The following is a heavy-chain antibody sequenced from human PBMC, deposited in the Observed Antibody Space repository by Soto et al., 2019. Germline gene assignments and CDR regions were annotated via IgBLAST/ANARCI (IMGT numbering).Heavy chain of an antibody. V-gene: IGHV3-30*09. Sequence: QVQLVESGGGVVQPGRSLRLSCAASGFTFSSYAMHWVRQAPGKGLEWVAVISYDGSNKYYADSVRGRFAISRDNSKNTLYLQMNSLRAEDTAVYYCVRDGSFGSGGAADYYYYYGMDVWGQGTTVTVSS. CDR3: VRDGSFGSGGAADYYYYYGMDV. J-gene: IGHJ6*02. D-gene: IGHD6-19*01. CDR2: ISYDGSNK. CDR1: GFTFSSYA.